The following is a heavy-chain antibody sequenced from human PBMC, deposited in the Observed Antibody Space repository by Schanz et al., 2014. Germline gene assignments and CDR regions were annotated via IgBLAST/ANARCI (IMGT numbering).Heavy chain of an antibody. J-gene: IGHJ5*02. V-gene: IGHV3-23*04. CDR3: ARPPPLVRGIAGWFGP. CDR2: IGGDASRT. D-gene: IGHD3-10*01. CDR1: GFNFITFA. Sequence: EVQLVESGGGLVQPGRSLRLSCAASGFNFITFAMSWVRQAPGKGPEWVSAIGGDASRTYYADSVKGRFTISRDNSKSTLYLQMNSLRAADTALYYCARPPPLVRGIAGWFGPWGQGSLVTVSS.